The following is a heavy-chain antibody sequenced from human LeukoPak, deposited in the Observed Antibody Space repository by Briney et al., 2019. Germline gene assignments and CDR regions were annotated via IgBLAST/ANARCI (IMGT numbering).Heavy chain of an antibody. J-gene: IGHJ4*02. CDR1: GGSISSSSYY. Sequence: SETLSLTCTVSGGSISSSSYYWGWIRQPPGKGLVWIGSIYYSGRTYYHPSLKSRITISVDTSKNQFPLKLSSVTAADTAVYYCARGGAAAYWGQGTLVTVSS. CDR2: IYYSGRT. V-gene: IGHV4-39*06. CDR3: ARGGAAAY. D-gene: IGHD6-13*01.